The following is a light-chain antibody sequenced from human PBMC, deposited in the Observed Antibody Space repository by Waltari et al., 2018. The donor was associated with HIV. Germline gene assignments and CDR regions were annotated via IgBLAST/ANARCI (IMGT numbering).Light chain of an antibody. V-gene: IGLV1-47*01. CDR1: SSNIGSNY. Sequence: QSVLTQAPSASGTPGQRVTISCSGSSSNIGSNYVYWYHQFPGTAPKLLIYRNNRRPSGVPDRCSGSKSSTSASLAISGLRSEDEADYYCATWDDTLSGPVFGGGTKLTVL. CDR2: RNN. J-gene: IGLJ2*01. CDR3: ATWDDTLSGPV.